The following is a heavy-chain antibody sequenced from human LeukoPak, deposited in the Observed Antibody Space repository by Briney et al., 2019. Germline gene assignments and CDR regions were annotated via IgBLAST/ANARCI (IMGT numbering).Heavy chain of an antibody. D-gene: IGHD2-8*02. V-gene: IGHV4-4*07. J-gene: IGHJ4*02. CDR2: IFTSGSA. CDR1: SGSMTTYY. Sequence: SETLSLTCSVSSGSMTTYYWTWIRQPAGKGLEWIGRIFTSGSANYNPSLKSRVAMSVDTSRNQFSLKLRSVTAADTAVYYCARVASTGPFDYWGQGTLVTVSS. CDR3: ARVASTGPFDY.